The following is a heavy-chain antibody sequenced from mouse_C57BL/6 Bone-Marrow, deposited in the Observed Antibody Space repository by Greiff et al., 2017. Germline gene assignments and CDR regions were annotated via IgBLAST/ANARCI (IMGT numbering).Heavy chain of an antibody. J-gene: IGHJ2*01. Sequence: DVMLVESGEGLVKPGGSLKLSCAASGFTFSSYAMSWVRQTPEKRLEWVAYISSGGDYIYYADTVKGRFTISRDNARNTLYLQMSSLKSEDTAMYYYTRVSYYGSSYFYFDYWGQRTTLTVSA. CDR2: ISSGGDYI. CDR3: TRVSYYGSSYFYFDY. CDR1: GFTFSSYA. D-gene: IGHD1-1*01. V-gene: IGHV5-9-1*02.